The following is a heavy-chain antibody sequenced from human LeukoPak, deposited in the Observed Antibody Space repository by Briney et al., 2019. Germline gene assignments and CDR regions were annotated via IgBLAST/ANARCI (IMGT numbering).Heavy chain of an antibody. CDR2: INAYNDNT. CDR3: ARTTNSYYYYYIDV. CDR1: GYTFNSAG. V-gene: IGHV1-18*01. Sequence: ASVKVSCKASGYTFNSAGISWVRQAPGQGLEWMGWINAYNDNTKYAEKLQGRVTMTTDTSTSTAYMELRNLRSDDTAVYYCARTTNSYYYYYIDVWGKGTTVTVSS. J-gene: IGHJ6*03. D-gene: IGHD1-26*01.